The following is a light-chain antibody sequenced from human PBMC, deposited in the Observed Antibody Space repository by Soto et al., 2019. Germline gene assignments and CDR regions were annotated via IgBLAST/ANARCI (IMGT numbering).Light chain of an antibody. J-gene: IGLJ1*01. Sequence: QSVLTQPPSASGTPGQRVTISCSGSSSNIGTNPVNWYHQLPGTAPKLLIYTNYQRPSGVPDRFSGSKSGTSASLAISGLQSEDEADYYCAAWDDSLNGHVFGTGTKLTVL. CDR3: AAWDDSLNGHV. CDR2: TNY. V-gene: IGLV1-44*01. CDR1: SSNIGTNP.